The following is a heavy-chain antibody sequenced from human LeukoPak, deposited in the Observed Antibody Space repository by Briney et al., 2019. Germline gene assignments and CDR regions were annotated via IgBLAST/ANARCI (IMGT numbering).Heavy chain of an antibody. J-gene: IGHJ4*02. CDR3: ARAGYSGYDYAY. V-gene: IGHV3-66*02. Sequence: GGSLRLTCAASGFTVSSNYMSWVRQAPGKGLEWVSVIYSGGSTYYADSVKGRFTISRDNSKNTLYLQMNSLRAEDTAVYYCARAGYSGYDYAYWGQGTLVTVSS. CDR2: IYSGGST. CDR1: GFTVSSNY. D-gene: IGHD5-12*01.